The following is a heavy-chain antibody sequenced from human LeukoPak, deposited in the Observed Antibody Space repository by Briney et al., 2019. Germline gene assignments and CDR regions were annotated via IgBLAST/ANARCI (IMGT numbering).Heavy chain of an antibody. Sequence: PGGSLRLSCAASGFTFSSYAMSWVRQAPGKGLEWVSAISGSGGSTYYADSVKGRFTISRDNSKNTLYLQMNSLRAEDTAVYYCAKDGFGFGELWVSPFDYWGQGTLVTVSS. CDR1: GFTFSSYA. CDR2: ISGSGGST. CDR3: AKDGFGFGELWVSPFDY. D-gene: IGHD3-10*01. V-gene: IGHV3-23*01. J-gene: IGHJ4*02.